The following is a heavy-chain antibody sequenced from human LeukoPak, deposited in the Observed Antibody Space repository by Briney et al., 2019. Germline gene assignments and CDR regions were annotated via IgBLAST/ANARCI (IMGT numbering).Heavy chain of an antibody. D-gene: IGHD1-26*01. V-gene: IGHV1-46*01. J-gene: IGHJ4*02. CDR1: GYTFTSYD. CDR3: ARDPVESGSGILDY. CDR2: INPSGGST. Sequence: VASVTVSCKASGYTFTSYDINWVRQAPGQGLEWMGIINPSGGSTSYAQKFQGRVTMTRDTSTSTVYMELSSLRSEDTAVYYCARDPVESGSGILDYWGQGTLVTVSS.